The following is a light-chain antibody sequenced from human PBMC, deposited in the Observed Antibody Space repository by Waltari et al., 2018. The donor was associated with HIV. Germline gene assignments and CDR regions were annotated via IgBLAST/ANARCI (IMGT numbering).Light chain of an antibody. CDR1: QSVSGN. CDR3: QQYDSWPLT. J-gene: IGKJ1*01. V-gene: IGKV3-15*01. Sequence: EIVMTQSPATLSVSPGERAALSCRASQSVSGNLAWYQQRPGQAPRLLIYGATARATAIPARFSGSRSGTEFTLTISSLQSEDFAVYYCQQYDSWPLTFGQGTKVEIK. CDR2: GAT.